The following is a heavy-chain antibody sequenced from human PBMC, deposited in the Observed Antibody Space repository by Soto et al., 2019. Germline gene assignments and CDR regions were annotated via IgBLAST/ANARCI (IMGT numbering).Heavy chain of an antibody. J-gene: IGHJ3*01. Sequence: GGSLRLSCAASGFTFSDYYMSWIRQAPGKGLEWVSYISSSDNTIYYADSVKGRFTISRDNSKNTLSLQMSSLTADDTAIYYCVREGRGSFDFWGRGTMVTVSS. CDR1: GFTFSDYY. D-gene: IGHD5-12*01. CDR2: ISSSDNTI. CDR3: VREGRGSFDF. V-gene: IGHV3-11*01.